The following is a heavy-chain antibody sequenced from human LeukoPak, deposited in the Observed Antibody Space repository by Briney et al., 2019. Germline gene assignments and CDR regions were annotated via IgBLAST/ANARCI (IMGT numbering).Heavy chain of an antibody. CDR1: GFIFSNYG. Sequence: GGSLRLSCAASGFIFSNYGMHWVRQAPGKGLEGVAFIRYDESNKFYEDSVKGRFTISRDNSKNTLFLQMNSLRAEDTAVYYCASGPFNIAAHDAFNFWGQGTAVTVSS. J-gene: IGHJ3*01. CDR3: ASGPFNIAAHDAFNF. D-gene: IGHD2-21*01. CDR2: IRYDESNK. V-gene: IGHV3-30*02.